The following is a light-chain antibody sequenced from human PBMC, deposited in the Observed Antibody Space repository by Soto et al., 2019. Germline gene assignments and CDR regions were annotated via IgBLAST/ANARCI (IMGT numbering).Light chain of an antibody. V-gene: IGKV3-15*01. CDR3: QQYNNWPQT. Sequence: ESVMAQSPAHLSLSPVEPVTLSCMASQSVSSHLAWYQQKPGQSPRLLIYGASTRATGIPARFSGSGSETEFTLTISSLQSEDFAVYYCQQYNNWPQTFGQGTKVDIK. CDR1: QSVSSH. CDR2: GAS. J-gene: IGKJ1*01.